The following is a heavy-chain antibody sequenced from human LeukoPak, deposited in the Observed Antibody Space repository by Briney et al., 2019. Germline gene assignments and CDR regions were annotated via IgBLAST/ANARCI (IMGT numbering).Heavy chain of an antibody. V-gene: IGHV3-7*03. CDR3: VRDGNDGLNDWEY. J-gene: IGHJ1*01. Sequence: PGGSLRLSCAASGFTFSNYAILWVRQAPGKGLEWVANTNKDGSEKWYVDSVKGRFTISRDNAKNSLYLQMNSLKAGDTALYYCVRDGNDGLNDWEYWGQGALVTVSS. CDR2: TNKDGSEK. D-gene: IGHD1-1*01. CDR1: GFTFSNYA.